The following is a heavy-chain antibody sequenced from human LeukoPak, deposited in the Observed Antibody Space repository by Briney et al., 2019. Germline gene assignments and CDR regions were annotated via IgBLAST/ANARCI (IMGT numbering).Heavy chain of an antibody. D-gene: IGHD3-10*01. Sequence: ASVKVSCKASGYTFTGYYIHWVRQAPGQGLEWMGWINPNTGGTNYAQKFQGRVTMTRDTSISTAYMELSRLSSDDTAVYYCARVPYYYGSGSPRGYYYYMDVWGKGTTVTISS. CDR3: ARVPYYYGSGSPRGYYYYMDV. CDR2: INPNTGGT. V-gene: IGHV1-2*02. J-gene: IGHJ6*03. CDR1: GYTFTGYY.